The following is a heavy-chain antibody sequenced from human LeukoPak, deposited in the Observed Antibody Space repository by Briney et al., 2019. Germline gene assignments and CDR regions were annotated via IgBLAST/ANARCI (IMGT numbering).Heavy chain of an antibody. V-gene: IGHV3-66*01. D-gene: IGHD6-13*01. Sequence: PGGSLRLSCAASGFTVSSNYISGVRQAPGEGLGWVSVIYSGRIKYYADSVKGRITLFQDNSQNTLYFPISSLRSEDTAVLYCAKDQEAAGTDYWGQGTLVTVSS. CDR2: IYSGRIK. CDR1: GFTVSSNY. CDR3: AKDQEAAGTDY. J-gene: IGHJ4*02.